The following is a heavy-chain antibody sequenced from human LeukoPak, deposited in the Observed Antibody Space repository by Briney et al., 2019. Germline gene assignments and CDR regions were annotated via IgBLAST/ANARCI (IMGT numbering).Heavy chain of an antibody. D-gene: IGHD2-15*01. CDR2: ISSSSSYI. V-gene: IGHV3-21*01. CDR3: ARDLGYCSGGSCYHGRGNGMDV. J-gene: IGHJ6*02. Sequence: GGSLRLSCAASGFTFSSYSMNWVRQAPGKGLEWVSSISSSSSYIYYADSVKGRFTISRDNAKNSLYLQMNSLRAEDTAVYYCARDLGYCSGGSCYHGRGNGMDVWGQGTTVTVSS. CDR1: GFTFSSYS.